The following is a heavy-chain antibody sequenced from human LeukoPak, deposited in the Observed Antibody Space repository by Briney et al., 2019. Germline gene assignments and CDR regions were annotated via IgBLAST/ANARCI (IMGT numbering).Heavy chain of an antibody. CDR3: ALGYCSGGSCYSFDY. J-gene: IGHJ4*02. CDR2: IIPIFGTA. D-gene: IGHD2-15*01. CDR1: GGTFSSYA. Sequence: SVKVSCKASGGTFSSYAISWVRQAPGQGLEWMGGIIPIFGTANYAQKFQGRVTITADESTSTAYMELSSLRSEDTAVYYCALGYCSGGSCYSFDYWGQGTLVTVSS. V-gene: IGHV1-69*01.